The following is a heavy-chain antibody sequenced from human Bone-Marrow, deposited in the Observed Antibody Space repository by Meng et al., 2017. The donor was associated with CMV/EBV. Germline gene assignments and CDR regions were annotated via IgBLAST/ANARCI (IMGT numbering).Heavy chain of an antibody. V-gene: IGHV1-69*05. CDR3: ARAFSGYDGINDGHYYGMDV. CDR2: IIPIFGTA. D-gene: IGHD5-12*01. CDR1: GYTFTSYG. J-gene: IGHJ6*01. Sequence: SVKVSCKASGYTFTSYGISWVRQAPGQGLEWMGGIIPIFGTANYAQKFQGRVTITTDESTSTAYMELSSLRSEDTAVYYCARAFSGYDGINDGHYYGMDVWGQGTTVTGSS.